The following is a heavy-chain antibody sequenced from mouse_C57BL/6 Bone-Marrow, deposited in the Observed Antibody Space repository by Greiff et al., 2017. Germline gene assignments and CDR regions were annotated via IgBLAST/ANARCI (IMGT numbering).Heavy chain of an antibody. CDR3: ARGYYGYLDY. D-gene: IGHD1-1*01. J-gene: IGHJ2*01. V-gene: IGHV1-69*01. CDR2: IDPSDSYP. Sequence: QVQLQQPGAELVMPGASVKLSCKASGYTFTSYWMHWVKQRPGQGLEWIGEIDPSDSYPNYNQKFKGKSTLTVDKSSSSAYMQLSSLTSEASAVYYCARGYYGYLDYWGQGTTLTVSS. CDR1: GYTFTSYW.